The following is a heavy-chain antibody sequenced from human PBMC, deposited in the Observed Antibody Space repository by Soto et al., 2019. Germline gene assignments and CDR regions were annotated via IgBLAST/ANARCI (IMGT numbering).Heavy chain of an antibody. CDR2: IWYDGSNK. CDR1: GFTFSSYG. V-gene: IGHV3-33*01. D-gene: IGHD2-15*01. Sequence: GGSLRLSCAASGFTFSSYGMHWVRQAPGKGLEWVAVIWYDGSNKYYADSVKGRFTISRDNSKNTLYLQMNSLRAEDTAVYYCARDPGLSAGPSPRYFDYWGQGTLVTVSS. J-gene: IGHJ4*02. CDR3: ARDPGLSAGPSPRYFDY.